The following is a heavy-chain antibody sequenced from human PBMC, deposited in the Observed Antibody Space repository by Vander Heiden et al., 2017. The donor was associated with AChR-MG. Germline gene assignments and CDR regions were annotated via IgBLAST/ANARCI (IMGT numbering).Heavy chain of an antibody. J-gene: IGHJ5*02. D-gene: IGHD2-2*01. CDR2: IKSKIDGGTS. CDR3: TIRPYCSSYGCYVGGGAHWFDP. V-gene: IGHV3-15*01. Sequence: EVQLVESGGGLVKPGGSLRLPCAAFGFTFSNAWLTWVRQAPGKGLEWVGRIKSKIDGGTSDYAAPVEGRFTISRDDSKNTLYLHMNTLKTEDTGVYYCTIRPYCSSYGCYVGGGAHWFDPWGQGTLVTVSS. CDR1: GFTFSNAW.